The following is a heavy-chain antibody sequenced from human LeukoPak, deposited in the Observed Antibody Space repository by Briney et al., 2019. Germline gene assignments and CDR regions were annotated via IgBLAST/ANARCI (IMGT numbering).Heavy chain of an antibody. Sequence: SETLSLTCTVSGYSISSGYYWGWIRQPPGKGLEWIGSIYHSGSTYYNPSLKSRVTISVDTSKNQFSLKLSSVTDADTAVYYCARDVVVAAREDWFDPWGQGTLVTVSS. CDR3: ARDVVVAAREDWFDP. CDR1: GYSISSGYY. CDR2: IYHSGST. J-gene: IGHJ5*02. D-gene: IGHD2-15*01. V-gene: IGHV4-38-2*02.